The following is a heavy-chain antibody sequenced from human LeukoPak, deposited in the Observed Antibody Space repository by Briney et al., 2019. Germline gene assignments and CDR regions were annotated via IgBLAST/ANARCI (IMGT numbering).Heavy chain of an antibody. CDR3: ARLTGATYFDY. CDR1: GYKFSNYW. Sequence: GESLKISCKGSGYKFSNYWIGWVRQMPGRGLEWMGTIYPDDSDTRYSPSFRGQVTMSADKSISTAYLQWSSLKASDTAMYYCARLTGATYFDYWGQGTLVTVSS. D-gene: IGHD1-26*01. V-gene: IGHV5-51*01. J-gene: IGHJ4*02. CDR2: IYPDDSDT.